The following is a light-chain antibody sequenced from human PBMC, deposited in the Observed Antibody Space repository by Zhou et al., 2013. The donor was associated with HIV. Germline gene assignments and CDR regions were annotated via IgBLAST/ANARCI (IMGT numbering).Light chain of an antibody. CDR1: QDIAGW. CDR3: QQAHSFPYT. CDR2: DAS. Sequence: DIQMTQSPSSVSASVGDRVTITCRASQDIAGWLAWYQQNPGTAPRLLIFDASGLQSGVPSRFTGSGSGTDYTLTISSLQPEDFATYYCQQAHSFPYTFGLGGPSWRPN. V-gene: IGKV1-12*01. J-gene: IGKJ2*01.